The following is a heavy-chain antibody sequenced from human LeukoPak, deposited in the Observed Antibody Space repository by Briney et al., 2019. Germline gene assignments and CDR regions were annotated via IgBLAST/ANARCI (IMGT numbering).Heavy chain of an antibody. D-gene: IGHD3-16*02. CDR1: GFTVSSNY. V-gene: IGHV3-53*01. CDR3: ARTFLWELSFSLDY. CDR2: IYSGGST. J-gene: IGHJ4*02. Sequence: GGSLRLSCAASGFTVSSNYMSWVRQAPGKGLEWVSVIYSGGSTYYADSVKGRLTIFRDNPKNKLYLQMKSLRAEDTAVYYCARTFLWELSFSLDYWGQGTLVTVSS.